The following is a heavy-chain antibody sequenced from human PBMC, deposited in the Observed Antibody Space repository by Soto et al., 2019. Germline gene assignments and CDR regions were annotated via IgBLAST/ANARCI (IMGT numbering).Heavy chain of an antibody. CDR3: ARDFRFLAYYYGMDV. CDR1: GYTFTSYY. Sequence: ASVKVSCKASGYTFTSYYMHWVRQAPGQGLEWMGIINPSGGSTSYAQKFQGRVTMTRDTSTSTVYMELSSLRSEDTAVYYCARDFRFLAYYYGMDVWGQGTTVTVSS. CDR2: INPSGGST. V-gene: IGHV1-46*01. J-gene: IGHJ6*02. D-gene: IGHD3-3*01.